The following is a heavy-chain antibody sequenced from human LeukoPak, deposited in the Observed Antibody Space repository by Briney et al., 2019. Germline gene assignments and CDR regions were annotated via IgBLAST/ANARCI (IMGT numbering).Heavy chain of an antibody. V-gene: IGHV4-59*01. CDR2: IYYSGSS. J-gene: IGHJ4*02. D-gene: IGHD4-23*01. CDR1: GGSISGYH. Sequence: SETLSLTCNVSGGSISGYHWSWIRQPPGKGLEWLGYIYYSGSSNYNPSLKSRVTMSADTSKNQFSLKLSSVTAADTAVYYCARLNDYGGKIDYWGQGTLVTVSS. CDR3: ARLNDYGGKIDY.